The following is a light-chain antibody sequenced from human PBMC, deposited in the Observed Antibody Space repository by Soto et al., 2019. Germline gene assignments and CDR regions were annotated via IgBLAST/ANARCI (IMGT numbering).Light chain of an antibody. CDR2: GVS. Sequence: EIVLTQSPGILSLSPGERATLSCRASQSVGSAYLAWYLQKPGQAPRLLIHGVSSRATGSPDRFSGSGSGTDFPLTISRLEPEDSAVYYCHRYGSSPPYTFGQGTKLEIK. V-gene: IGKV3-20*01. CDR1: QSVGSAY. J-gene: IGKJ2*01. CDR3: HRYGSSPPYT.